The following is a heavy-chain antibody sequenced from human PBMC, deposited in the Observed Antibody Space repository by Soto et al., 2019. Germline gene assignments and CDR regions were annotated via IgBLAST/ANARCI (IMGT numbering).Heavy chain of an antibody. CDR3: ARAVAVPADFDY. J-gene: IGHJ4*02. D-gene: IGHD6-19*01. CDR2: INAGNGNT. V-gene: IGHV1-3*05. CDR1: GYTFTSYA. Sequence: QVQLVQSGAEEKKPGASVKVSCKASGYTFTSYAMHWVRQAPGQRLEWMGWINAGNGNTKYSQKFQGRVTITRDTTASTAYMELSSLRSEDTAVYYCARAVAVPADFDYWGQGTLVTVSS.